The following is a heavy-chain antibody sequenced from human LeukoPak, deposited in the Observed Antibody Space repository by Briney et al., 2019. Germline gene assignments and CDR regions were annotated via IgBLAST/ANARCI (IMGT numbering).Heavy chain of an antibody. D-gene: IGHD4-17*01. Sequence: GGSLRLSCAASGFTFSSYGMHWVRQAPGKGLEWVATIKHDGSEKYYVDSVKGRFTISRDNAKNSLYLQMNSLRAEDTAVYYSARHDYGDLGQGTLVTVSS. J-gene: IGHJ4*02. CDR2: IKHDGSEK. CDR1: GFTFSSYG. CDR3: ARHDYGD. V-gene: IGHV3-7*02.